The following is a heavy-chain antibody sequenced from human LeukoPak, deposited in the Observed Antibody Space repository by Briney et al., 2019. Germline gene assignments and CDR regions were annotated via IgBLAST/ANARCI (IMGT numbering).Heavy chain of an antibody. J-gene: IGHJ6*02. V-gene: IGHV4-59*02. D-gene: IGHD3-10*01. CDR1: GGSVSFYY. CDR2: IYYSGST. CDR3: ARDARGSSYMDV. Sequence: SETLSLTCTVSGGSVSFYYWSWIRQPPGKGLEWIGYIYYSGSTNYNPSLKSRVTISVDTSKNQFSLKVSSVTAADTAVYYCARDARGSSYMDVWGQGTTVTVSS.